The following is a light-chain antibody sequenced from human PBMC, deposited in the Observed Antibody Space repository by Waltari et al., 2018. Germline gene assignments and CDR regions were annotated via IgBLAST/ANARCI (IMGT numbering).Light chain of an antibody. CDR3: QQYKTHSYT. CDR1: QSINSW. Sequence: DIQMTQSPSTLSAVVGDRVTITCRASQSINSWLAWYQQKPGKAPKLLIYKASTLEGGVPSRFSGSGSGTEFTLTISSLQPDDFGMYYYQQYKTHSYTFGQGTKLQIK. CDR2: KAS. J-gene: IGKJ2*01. V-gene: IGKV1-5*03.